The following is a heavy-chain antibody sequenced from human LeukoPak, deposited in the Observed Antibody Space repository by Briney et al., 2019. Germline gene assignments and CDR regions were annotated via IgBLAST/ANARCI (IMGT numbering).Heavy chain of an antibody. CDR3: ARCSYSSSWYEAQLLVGY. V-gene: IGHV1-2*02. D-gene: IGHD6-13*01. CDR2: INPNSGGT. J-gene: IGHJ4*02. CDR1: GYTFTGYY. Sequence: ASVKVSCKASGYTFTGYYMHWVRQAPGQGLEWMGWINPNSGGTNYAQRFQGRVTMTRDTSISTAYMELSRLRPDDTAVYYCARCSYSSSWYEAQLLVGYWGQGTLVTVSS.